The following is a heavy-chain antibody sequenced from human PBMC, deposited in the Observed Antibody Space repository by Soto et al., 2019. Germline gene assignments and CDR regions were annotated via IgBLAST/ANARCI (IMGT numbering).Heavy chain of an antibody. V-gene: IGHV1-18*01. CDR2: ISAYNGNT. CDR1: GYTFTSYC. CDR3: ARVVATREFDY. Sequence: QVQLVQSGAEVKKPGASVKVSCKASGYTFTSYCIIWVRQAPGQGVEWMGWISAYNGNTNYAQKLQGRVTMSTDTATSTAYMELRSLRSDDSAVYYCARVVATREFDYWGEGAMVSVS. J-gene: IGHJ4*02. D-gene: IGHD1-26*01.